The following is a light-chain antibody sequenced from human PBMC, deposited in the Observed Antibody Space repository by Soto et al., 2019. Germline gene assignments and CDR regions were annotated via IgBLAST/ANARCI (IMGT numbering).Light chain of an antibody. CDR3: QQYNVWPLT. CDR2: VAS. J-gene: IGKJ4*01. CDR1: QSVSSN. V-gene: IGKV3-15*01. Sequence: EIVMTQSPATLSVSPGERAPLSCRASQSVSSNLAWYQQTPGQTPKLLIYVASTWATGIPAKFSGSGSGTEFTLTISSLQSEDFAVYYCQQYNVWPLTFGGGTKVEFK.